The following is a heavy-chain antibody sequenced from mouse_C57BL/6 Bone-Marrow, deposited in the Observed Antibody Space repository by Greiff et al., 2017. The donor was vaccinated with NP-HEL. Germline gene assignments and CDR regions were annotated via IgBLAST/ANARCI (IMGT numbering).Heavy chain of an antibody. J-gene: IGHJ4*01. V-gene: IGHV5-6*01. Sequence: EVNVVESGGDLVKPGGSLKLSCAASGFTFSSYGMSWVRQTPDKRLEWVATISSGGSYTYYPDSVKGRFTISRDNAKNTLYLQMSSLKSEDTAMYYCARHVYAMDYWGQGTSVTVSS. CDR1: GFTFSSYG. CDR2: ISSGGSYT. CDR3: ARHVYAMDY.